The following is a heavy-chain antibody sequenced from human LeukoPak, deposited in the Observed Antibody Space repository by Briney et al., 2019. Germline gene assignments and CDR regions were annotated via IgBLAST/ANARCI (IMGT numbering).Heavy chain of an antibody. D-gene: IGHD3-3*01. Sequence: PSETLSLTCTVSGGSIRSYYWSWIRQPPGKGLEWIGYIYFSGSTSYNLSLKSRVTISVDRSKNQFSLKLSSVAAADTAVYYCARSYDTNFDYWGQGTLVTVSS. V-gene: IGHV4-59*01. CDR1: GGSIRSYY. CDR3: ARSYDTNFDY. CDR2: IYFSGST. J-gene: IGHJ4*02.